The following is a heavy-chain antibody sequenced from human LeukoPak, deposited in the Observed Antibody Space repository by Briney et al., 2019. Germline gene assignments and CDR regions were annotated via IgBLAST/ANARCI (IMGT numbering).Heavy chain of an antibody. Sequence: GGSLRLSCAASGFTSGAYWMSWVRQAPGKGLQWVASMNQDGSEKYYVDSVKGRFTISRDNAKNSLYLQINSLRAELAEDTAVYHCARRARYCTSTSCSPLGAFDIWGQGTMVTVSS. J-gene: IGHJ3*02. CDR3: ARRARYCTSTSCSPLGAFDI. CDR1: GFTSGAYW. V-gene: IGHV3-7*01. CDR2: MNQDGSEK. D-gene: IGHD2-2*01.